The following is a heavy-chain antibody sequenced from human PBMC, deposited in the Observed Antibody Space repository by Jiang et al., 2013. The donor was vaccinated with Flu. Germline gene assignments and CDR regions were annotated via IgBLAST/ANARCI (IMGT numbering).Heavy chain of an antibody. CDR2: IDTNTGNP. Sequence: QSGSELTKPGASVKVSCKASGYSFTTYGMNWVRQAPGQGLEWMGWIDTNTGNPTYAQGFTGRFVFSLDTSVNTAYLRISSLKPEDTAVYYCARDFPTAMVTPGYFDYWGQGTLVT. J-gene: IGHJ4*02. D-gene: IGHD5-18*01. CDR1: GYSFTTYG. V-gene: IGHV7-4-1*02. CDR3: ARDFPTAMVTPGYFDY.